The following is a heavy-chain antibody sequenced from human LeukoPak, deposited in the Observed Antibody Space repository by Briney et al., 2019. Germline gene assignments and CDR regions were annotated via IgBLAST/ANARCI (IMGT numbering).Heavy chain of an antibody. V-gene: IGHV3-30*03. J-gene: IGHJ4*02. CDR3: TTERGLEEYGDYYFDY. CDR1: GFTFSSYG. Sequence: PGGSLRLSCAASGFTFSSYGMHWVRQAPGKGLEWVAVISYDGSNKYYADSVKGRFTISRDNSKNTLYLQMNSLRAEDTAVYYCTTERGLEEYGDYYFDYWGQGTLVTVSS. CDR2: ISYDGSNK. D-gene: IGHD4-17*01.